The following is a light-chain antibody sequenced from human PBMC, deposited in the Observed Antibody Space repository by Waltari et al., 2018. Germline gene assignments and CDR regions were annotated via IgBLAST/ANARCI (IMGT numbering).Light chain of an antibody. J-gene: IGLJ1*01. CDR3: CSYAGGSAFV. CDR2: GVS. CDR1: SSDVGSYNI. V-gene: IGLV2-23*02. Sequence: QSALTQPASVSGSPGQSITIPCTGTSSDVGSYNIVSWYQHRPGKAPKLIIYGVSKRPSGVSNRFSGSKSGNTASLTISGLRTEDEADYYCCSYAGGSAFVFGTGTKITVL.